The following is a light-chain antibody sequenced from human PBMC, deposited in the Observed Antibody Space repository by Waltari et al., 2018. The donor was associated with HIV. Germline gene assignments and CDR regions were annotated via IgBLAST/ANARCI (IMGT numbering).Light chain of an antibody. Sequence: QSALTQPASVSGSPGQSNTISCPGTSRDVGGFNYVPWYQQHPGKAPKLMIYEVTNRPSGVSNRFSGSKSGNTASLTISGLQAEDEADYYCNSYTISSTLGVFGGGTKLTVL. CDR3: NSYTISSTLGV. J-gene: IGLJ3*02. V-gene: IGLV2-14*01. CDR2: EVT. CDR1: SRDVGGFNY.